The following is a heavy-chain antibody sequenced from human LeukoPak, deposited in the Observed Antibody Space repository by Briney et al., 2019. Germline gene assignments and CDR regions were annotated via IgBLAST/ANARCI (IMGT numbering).Heavy chain of an antibody. CDR2: IFYSGST. D-gene: IGHD1-26*01. CDR3: ARGEWDLLFDY. J-gene: IGHJ4*02. Sequence: KPSETLSLTCNVSGGSISSTTYYWSWIRQPPGKGLEWIGYIFYSGSTNYNPSLKSRVTISVDTSKNQFSLKLSSVTAADTAVYYCARGEWDLLFDYWGQGTLVTVSS. V-gene: IGHV4-61*01. CDR1: GGSISSTTYY.